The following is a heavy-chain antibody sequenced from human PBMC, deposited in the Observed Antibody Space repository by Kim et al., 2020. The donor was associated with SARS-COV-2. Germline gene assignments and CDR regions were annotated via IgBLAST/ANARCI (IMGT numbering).Heavy chain of an antibody. J-gene: IGHJ4*02. Sequence: GGSLRLSCAASGFTFSSYGMHWVRQAPGKGLEWVAIIWYDGSNKYYADSVKGRFTISRDNSKNTLYLQMNSLSAEDTAVYYCARDPTIFSLRYYCDHWGQGTLVTVSS. CDR3: ARDPTIFSLRYYCDH. CDR1: GFTFSSYG. V-gene: IGHV3-33*01. CDR2: IWYDGSNK. D-gene: IGHD3-3*01.